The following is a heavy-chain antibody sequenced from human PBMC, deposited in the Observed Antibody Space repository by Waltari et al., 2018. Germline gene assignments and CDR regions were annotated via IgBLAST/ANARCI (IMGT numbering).Heavy chain of an antibody. CDR1: GFTFSSYS. Sequence: EVQLVESGGGLVKPGGSLRISCAASGFTFSSYSMNWVRQAPGKGLEWVSSISSSSSYIYYADSVKGRFTISRDNAKNSLYLQMNSLRAEDTAVYYCARDESSSYPFDYWGQGTLVTVSS. CDR2: ISSSSSYI. D-gene: IGHD5-18*01. CDR3: ARDESSSYPFDY. V-gene: IGHV3-21*01. J-gene: IGHJ4*02.